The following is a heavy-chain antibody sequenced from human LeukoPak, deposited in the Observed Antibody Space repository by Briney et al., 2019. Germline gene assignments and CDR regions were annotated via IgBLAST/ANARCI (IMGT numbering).Heavy chain of an antibody. CDR2: INPNSGGT. V-gene: IGHV1-2*02. J-gene: IGHJ6*03. Sequence: ASVKVSCKASGGTFSSYAISWVRQAPGQGLEWMGWINPNSGGTNYAQKFQGRVTMTRDTSISTAYMELSRLRSDDTAVYYCARDPGAAASYYYYYMDVWGKGTTVTVSS. D-gene: IGHD6-25*01. CDR3: ARDPGAAASYYYYYMDV. CDR1: GGTFSSYA.